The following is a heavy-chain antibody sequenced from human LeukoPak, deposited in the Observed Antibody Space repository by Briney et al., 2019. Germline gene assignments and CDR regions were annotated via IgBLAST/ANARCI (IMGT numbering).Heavy chain of an antibody. CDR1: GGTFSSYA. D-gene: IGHD3-10*01. CDR2: IIPIFGTA. Sequence: GASVKVSCKASGGTFSSYAISWVRQAAGQGVEWMGGIIPIFGTAKYAQKFQGRVTITADKSTSTAYLELSSLRSEDTAVYYCARDVRWLNSGWGSETYYAPYFDYWGQGTLVTVSS. V-gene: IGHV1-69*06. J-gene: IGHJ4*02. CDR3: ARDVRWLNSGWGSETYYAPYFDY.